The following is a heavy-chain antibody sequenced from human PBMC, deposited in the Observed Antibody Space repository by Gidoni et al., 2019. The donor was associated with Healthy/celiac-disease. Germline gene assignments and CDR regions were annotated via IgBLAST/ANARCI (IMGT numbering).Heavy chain of an antibody. Sequence: QVQLVQSGAEVKKPGSSVKVSCTASGGPFSSYAISWVRQAPGQGLEWMGGIIPIFGTANYAQKFQGRVTITADKSTSTAYMELSSLRSEDTAVYYCARKVDGRTPFFDYWGQGTLVTVSS. CDR1: GGPFSSYA. V-gene: IGHV1-69*06. CDR3: ARKVDGRTPFFDY. D-gene: IGHD2-15*01. J-gene: IGHJ4*02. CDR2: IIPIFGTA.